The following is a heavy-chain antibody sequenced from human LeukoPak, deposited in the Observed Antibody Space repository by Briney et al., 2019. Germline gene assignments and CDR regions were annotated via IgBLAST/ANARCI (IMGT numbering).Heavy chain of an antibody. Sequence: SETLSLTCAVSGGSISSGRYFWGWIRQPPGKGLEWIASIYYGTTIFYNPSLKSRVTISVDTSKNQFSLKLSSVTAADTAVYYCAREYQLLYPDAFDIWGQGTMVTVSS. V-gene: IGHV4-39*07. CDR1: GGSISSGRYF. CDR2: IYYGTTI. D-gene: IGHD2-2*02. J-gene: IGHJ3*02. CDR3: AREYQLLYPDAFDI.